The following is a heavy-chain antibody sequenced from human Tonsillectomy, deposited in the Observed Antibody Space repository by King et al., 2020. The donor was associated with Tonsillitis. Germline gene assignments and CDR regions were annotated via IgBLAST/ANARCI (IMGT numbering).Heavy chain of an antibody. CDR3: ARRGGTYSDPFDI. CDR1: GYRFSSYW. CDR2: IYPGDSDT. V-gene: IGHV5-51*03. Sequence: DVQLVQSGAEVKEPGESQRISCKGSGYRFSSYWIGWVRQMPGKGLEWMGIIYPGDSDTRYSPSFQGQVTISADKAIATASLQWRSLKASDTAIYHCARRGGTYSDPFDIWGQGTMVIVSS. D-gene: IGHD1-26*01. J-gene: IGHJ3*02.